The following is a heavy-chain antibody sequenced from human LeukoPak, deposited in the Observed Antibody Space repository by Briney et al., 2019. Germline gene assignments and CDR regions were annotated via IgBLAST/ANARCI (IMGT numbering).Heavy chain of an antibody. V-gene: IGHV3-11*04. CDR1: GFTFSDYY. D-gene: IGHD6-6*01. Sequence: GGSLRLSCAASGFTFSDYYMSWIRQAPGKGLEWVSYISSSGSTIYYADSVKGRFTISRDNAKNSLYLQMNSLRAEDTAVYYCARAHSSSSDPVAFDYWGQGTLVTVSS. J-gene: IGHJ4*02. CDR3: ARAHSSSSDPVAFDY. CDR2: ISSSGSTI.